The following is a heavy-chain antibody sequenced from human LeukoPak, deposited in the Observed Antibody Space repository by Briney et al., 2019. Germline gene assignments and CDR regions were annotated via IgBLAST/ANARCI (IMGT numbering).Heavy chain of an antibody. CDR2: IYYSGST. CDR1: GGSISSNNFY. CDR3: GSVARCDSSGYARIDY. V-gene: IGHV4-39*01. D-gene: IGHD3-22*01. Sequence: SETLSLTCTISGGSISSNNFYWGWIRQPPEKGLGWIGNIYYSGSTYYNPSLKSRITISVDTSKNQFSLELSSVTAADTAVYYCGSVARCDSSGYARIDYWGQGTLVTVSS. J-gene: IGHJ4*02.